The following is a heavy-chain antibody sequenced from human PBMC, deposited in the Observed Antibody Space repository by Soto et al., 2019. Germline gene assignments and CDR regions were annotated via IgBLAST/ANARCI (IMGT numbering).Heavy chain of an antibody. CDR1: GGSFSGYY. CDR2: INHSGST. Sequence: SETLSLTCAVYGGSFSGYYWSWIRQPPGKGLEWIGEINHSGSTNYNPSLKSRVTISVDTSKNQFSLKLSSVTAADTAVYYCARTIDSYGYFHYWGQGTLVTVSS. D-gene: IGHD5-18*01. V-gene: IGHV4-34*01. J-gene: IGHJ4*02. CDR3: ARTIDSYGYFHY.